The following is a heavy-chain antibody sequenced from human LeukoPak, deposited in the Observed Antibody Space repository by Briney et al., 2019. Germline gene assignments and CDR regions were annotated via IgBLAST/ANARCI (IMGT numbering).Heavy chain of an antibody. V-gene: IGHV1-46*01. CDR2: INPSGGST. J-gene: IGHJ1*01. CDR1: GGTFSSYA. Sequence: ASVKVSCKASGGTFSSYAISWVRQAPGQGLEWLGIINPSGGSTSYAQKFQGRVTMTRDTSTSTVYMELSSLRSEDTAVYYCASHSSGWYRLQHWGQGTLVTVSS. D-gene: IGHD6-19*01. CDR3: ASHSSGWYRLQH.